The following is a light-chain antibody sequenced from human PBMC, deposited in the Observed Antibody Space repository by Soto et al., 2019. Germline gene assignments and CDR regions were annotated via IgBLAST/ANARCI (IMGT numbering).Light chain of an antibody. CDR1: QSLLHSNGYNY. V-gene: IGKV2-28*01. CDR2: LGS. J-gene: IGKJ1*01. Sequence: DIVMTQSPLSLPVTPGEPASISCRSSQSLLHSNGYNYLDWYLQKPGQSPQLLIYLGSNRASGVPDRFSGSGSGTDFTLKISRVEAEDVGVYYFMQALQTPRTVGKGNKVEIK. CDR3: MQALQTPRT.